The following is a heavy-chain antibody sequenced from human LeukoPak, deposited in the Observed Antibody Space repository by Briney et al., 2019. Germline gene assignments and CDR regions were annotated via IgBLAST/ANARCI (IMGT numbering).Heavy chain of an antibody. CDR2: IYNDGST. D-gene: IGHD2/OR15-2a*01. J-gene: IGHJ3*02. V-gene: IGHV3-53*01. CDR1: GLTVSSSY. CDR3: ARNILFAFDI. Sequence: GGSLRLSCAASGLTVSSSYMSWVRQAPGKGREWVSIIYNDGSTYYAGSMKGRFTISRDNSKNTLYLQVNSLRAEDTAMYYCARNILFAFDIWGQGTMVTVSS.